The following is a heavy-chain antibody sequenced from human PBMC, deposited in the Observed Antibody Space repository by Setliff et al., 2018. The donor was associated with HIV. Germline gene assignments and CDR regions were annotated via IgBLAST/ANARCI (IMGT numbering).Heavy chain of an antibody. CDR1: GFTFGDYH. V-gene: IGHV3-23*01. CDR2: ISASGGVT. D-gene: IGHD1-26*01. Sequence: QSGGSLRLSCAASGFTFGDYHMIWIRQTPGAGLEYVSAISASGGVTYYTDSVKGRFTISRDNSKKTLWLQMSSLRAEDTAVYYCAKDKYRGGYFDYWSQGTLVTVSS. J-gene: IGHJ4*02. CDR3: AKDKYRGGYFDY.